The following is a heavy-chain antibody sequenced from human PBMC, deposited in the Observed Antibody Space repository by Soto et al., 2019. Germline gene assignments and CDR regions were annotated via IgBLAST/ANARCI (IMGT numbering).Heavy chain of an antibody. Sequence: QVQVVESGGGVVQPGRSLRLSCAASGFAFSNFGMHWVRQVPGKGLEWVAVIWHGGKNKDYADYAKGRFTISRDNSKNILYLEMNSLRVEDTAVYYCARDPGQDEAMDYWGQGTLVTVSS. CDR1: GFAFSNFG. V-gene: IGHV3-33*01. J-gene: IGHJ4*02. CDR3: ARDPGQDEAMDY. CDR2: IWHGGKNK.